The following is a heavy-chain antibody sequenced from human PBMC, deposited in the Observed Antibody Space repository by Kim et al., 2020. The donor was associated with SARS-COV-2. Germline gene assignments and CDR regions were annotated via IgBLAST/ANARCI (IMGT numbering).Heavy chain of an antibody. V-gene: IGHV3-23*03. D-gene: IGHD3-10*01. J-gene: IGHJ6*02. CDR3: AKSGDTMVRGEDYGMDV. Sequence: VKGRFTIARDNSKNTLYLQMNSLRAEDTAVYYCAKSGDTMVRGEDYGMDVWGQGTTVTVSS.